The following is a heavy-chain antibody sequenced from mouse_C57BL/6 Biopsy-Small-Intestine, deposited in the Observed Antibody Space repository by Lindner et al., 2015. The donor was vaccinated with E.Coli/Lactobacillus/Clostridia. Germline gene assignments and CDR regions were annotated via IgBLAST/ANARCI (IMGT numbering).Heavy chain of an antibody. J-gene: IGHJ1*03. CDR2: ISSGSSTI. V-gene: IGHV5-17*01. Sequence: VQLQESGGGLVKPGGSLKLSCAASGFTFSDYGMHWVRQAPEKGLEWVAYISSGSSTIYYADTVKGRFTISRDNAKNTLFLQMTSLRSEDTAMYYCARVDSGYYNPWYFDVWGTGTTVTVSS. CDR3: ARVDSGYYNPWYFDV. CDR1: GFTFSDYG. D-gene: IGHD2-3*01.